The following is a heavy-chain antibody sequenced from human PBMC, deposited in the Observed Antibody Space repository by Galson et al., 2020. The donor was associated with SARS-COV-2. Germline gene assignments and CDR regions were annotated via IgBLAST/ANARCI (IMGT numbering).Heavy chain of an antibody. J-gene: IGHJ6*02. CDR3: VRDYYDSSGYSTNGMDV. Sequence: LSLTCAASGFTFSRYALHWVRQAPGKGLDWVAVISYDGRNNHYADSVKGRFTISRDNAKNTLYLQMNSLRPEDTAVYSCVRDYYDSSGYSTNGMDVWGQGTTVTISS. CDR2: ISYDGRNN. V-gene: IGHV3-30*04. D-gene: IGHD3-22*01. CDR1: GFTFSRYA.